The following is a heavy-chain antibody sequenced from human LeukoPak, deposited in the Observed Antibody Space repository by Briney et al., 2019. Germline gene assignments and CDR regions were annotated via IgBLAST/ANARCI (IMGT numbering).Heavy chain of an antibody. V-gene: IGHV3-23*01. D-gene: IGHD6-6*01. CDR3: AKDRVAARPCYFDY. CDR2: ISNSGGST. CDR1: GFTFSSYA. Sequence: GGSLRLSCAASGFTFSSYAMTWVRQAPGKGLEWVSTISNSGGSTYYADSVKGRFTISRDNSKNTLYLQMNSLRAEDTAVYYCAKDRVAARPCYFDYWGQGTLVTVSS. J-gene: IGHJ4*02.